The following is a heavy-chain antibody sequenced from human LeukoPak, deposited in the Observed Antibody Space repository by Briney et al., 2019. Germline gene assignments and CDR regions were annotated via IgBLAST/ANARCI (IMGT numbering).Heavy chain of an antibody. CDR2: MKPENGGT. Sequence: GASVNVSCKTSESIFSGSFIHGVRQAPGQGLEGMGWMKPENGGTHYAQKFKDRVTLTRDTSVSTGKMELTRLRSDDTAVYYCVLTTFYYDSGNMKSNWYEPWGQGTLVPVSS. CDR3: VLTTFYYDSGNMKSNWYEP. V-gene: IGHV1-2*02. D-gene: IGHD3-10*01. CDR1: ESIFSGSF. J-gene: IGHJ5*02.